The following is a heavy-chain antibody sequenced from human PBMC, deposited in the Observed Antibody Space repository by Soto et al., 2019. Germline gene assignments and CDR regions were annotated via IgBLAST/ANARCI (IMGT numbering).Heavy chain of an antibody. CDR2: IYSGGST. V-gene: IGHV3-66*01. CDR3: ARGGGYDPWNFDY. J-gene: IGHJ4*02. D-gene: IGHD5-12*01. CDR1: GFTVSSNY. Sequence: EVQLVESGGGLVQPGGSLRLSCAASGFTVSSNYMSWVRQAPGKGLEWVSVIYSGGSTYYADSVKGRFTISRDNSKNTLYLQMNSLRAEDTAVYYGARGGGYDPWNFDYWGQGTLVTVSS.